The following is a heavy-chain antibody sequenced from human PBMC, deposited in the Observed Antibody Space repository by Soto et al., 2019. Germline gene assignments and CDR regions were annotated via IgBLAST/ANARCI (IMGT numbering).Heavy chain of an antibody. CDR2: IYYSGST. CDR3: ARENVVQLWPWAFDY. Sequence: SETLSLTCTVSGGSISSYYWSWIRQPPGKGLEWIGYIYYSGSTNYNPSLKSRVTISVDTSKNQFSLKLSSVTAADTAVYYCARENVVQLWPWAFDYWGQGTLVTVSS. CDR1: GGSISSYY. J-gene: IGHJ4*02. V-gene: IGHV4-59*01. D-gene: IGHD5-18*01.